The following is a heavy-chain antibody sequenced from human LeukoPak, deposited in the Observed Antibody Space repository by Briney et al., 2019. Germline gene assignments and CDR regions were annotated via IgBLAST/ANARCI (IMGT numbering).Heavy chain of an antibody. D-gene: IGHD7-27*01. CDR3: TRGHWGLQS. Sequence: SETLSLTCTVSGASVTDYYWSWIRQSPGKGLEWISYIHHSGNSDYNPSLRSRVTTSLDTSMNQFSLNLISVTAADTAVYYCTRGHWGLQSWSQGTLVTVSS. CDR1: GASVTDYY. V-gene: IGHV4-59*02. J-gene: IGHJ5*02. CDR2: IHHSGNS.